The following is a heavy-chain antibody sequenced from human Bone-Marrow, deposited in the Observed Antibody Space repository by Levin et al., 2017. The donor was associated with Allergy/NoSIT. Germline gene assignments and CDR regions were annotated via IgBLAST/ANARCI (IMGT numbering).Heavy chain of an antibody. J-gene: IGHJ3*02. Sequence: GSLRLSCAASGFTFSSYAMHWVRQAPGKGLEWVAVISYDGSNKYYADSVKGRFTISRDNSKNTLYLQMNSLRAEDTAVYYCARRMWELLRPGAFDIWGQGTMVTVSS. CDR1: GFTFSSYA. V-gene: IGHV3-30*04. D-gene: IGHD1-26*01. CDR2: ISYDGSNK. CDR3: ARRMWELLRPGAFDI.